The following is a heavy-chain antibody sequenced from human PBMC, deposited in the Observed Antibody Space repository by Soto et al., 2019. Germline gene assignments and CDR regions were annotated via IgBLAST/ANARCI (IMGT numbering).Heavy chain of an antibody. CDR2: ISAHNCNT. D-gene: IGHD3-10*01. J-gene: IGHJ4*02. CDR3: ARGGYGEY. CDR1: GYAFTTYG. V-gene: IGHV1-18*01. Sequence: QVHLVQSGAEVKKPGASVKVSCQGSGYAFTTYGITWVRQAPGQGLEWMGWISAHNCNTNYAQKLQGRVTVTRDTSTSTAYMALRSLRYDDTALYYCARGGYGEYWGQGALVTVSP.